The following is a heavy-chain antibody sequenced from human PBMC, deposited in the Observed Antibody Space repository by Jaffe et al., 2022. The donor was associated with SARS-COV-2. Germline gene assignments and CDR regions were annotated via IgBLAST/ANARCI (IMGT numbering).Heavy chain of an antibody. CDR3: ARRLLPSDAFDI. D-gene: IGHD3-22*01. CDR2: IYYSGST. CDR1: GGSISSSSYY. Sequence: QLQLQESGPGLVKPSETLSLTCTVSGGSISSSSYYWGWIRQPPGKGLEWIGSIYYSGSTYYNPSLKSRVTISVDTSKNQFSLKLSSVTAADTAVYYCARRLLPSDAFDIWGQGTMVTVSS. V-gene: IGHV4-39*01. J-gene: IGHJ3*02.